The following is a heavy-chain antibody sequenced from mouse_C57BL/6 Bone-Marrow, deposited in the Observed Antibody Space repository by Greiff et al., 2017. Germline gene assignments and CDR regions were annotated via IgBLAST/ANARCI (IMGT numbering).Heavy chain of an antibody. CDR1: GYTFTSYW. CDR3: AVDDYYAMDY. CDR2: IHPNSGST. Sequence: QVQLKESGAELVKPGASVKLSCKASGYTFTSYWMHWVKQRPGQGLEWIGMIHPNSGSTNYNEKFKSKPTLTVDKSSSTAYMQLSSLTSEDSAVYYCAVDDYYAMDYWGQGTSVTVSS. V-gene: IGHV1-64*01. J-gene: IGHJ4*01.